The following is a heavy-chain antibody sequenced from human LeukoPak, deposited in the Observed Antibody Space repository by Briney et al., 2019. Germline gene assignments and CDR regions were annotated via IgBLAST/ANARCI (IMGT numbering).Heavy chain of an antibody. J-gene: IGHJ4*02. V-gene: IGHV1-24*01. CDR2: FDPEDGET. CDR3: ATEPRSDDPYYLDY. Sequence: ASVKVSFKVSGYTLTELSMHWVRQAPGKGVEWMGGFDPEDGETIYAQKFQGRVTMTADTSTDTAYMELSSLRSEDTAVYYCATEPRSDDPYYLDYWGQGTLVTVSS. CDR1: GYTLTELS. D-gene: IGHD2-21*01.